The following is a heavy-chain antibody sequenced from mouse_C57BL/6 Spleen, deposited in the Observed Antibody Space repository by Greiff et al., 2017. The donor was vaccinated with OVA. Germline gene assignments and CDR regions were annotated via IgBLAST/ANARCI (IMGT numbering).Heavy chain of an antibody. CDR1: GYTFTSYW. CDR2: IDPNRGGT. Sequence: QVQLQQPGAELVKPGASVKLSCKASGYTFTSYWMHWVEQRPGRGLEWIGRIDPNRGGTKYNEKFKSKATLTVDKPSSTAYMQLSSLTSEDSAVYYCARPYGSSSDYFDYWGQGTTLTVSS. CDR3: ARPYGSSSDYFDY. D-gene: IGHD1-1*01. V-gene: IGHV1-72*01. J-gene: IGHJ2*01.